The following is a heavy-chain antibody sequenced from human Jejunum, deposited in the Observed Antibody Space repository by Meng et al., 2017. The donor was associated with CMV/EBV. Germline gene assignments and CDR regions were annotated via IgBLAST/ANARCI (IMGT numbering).Heavy chain of an antibody. Sequence: SSYAMSWVRQAPGKGPEWVSFIFGGGSSTYYADSVKGRFTISRDNSKDTLYLEMNSLRAEDTAIYYCAKARDSSRYCSGTSCPIDCWGQGTLVTVSS. CDR3: AKARDSSRYCSGTSCPIDC. D-gene: IGHD2-2*01. CDR1: SSYA. J-gene: IGHJ4*02. V-gene: IGHV3-23*03. CDR2: IFGGGSST.